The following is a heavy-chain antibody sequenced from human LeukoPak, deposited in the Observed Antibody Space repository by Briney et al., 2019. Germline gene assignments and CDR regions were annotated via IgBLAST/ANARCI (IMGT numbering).Heavy chain of an antibody. CDR2: IYYSGST. V-gene: IGHV4-39*01. J-gene: IGHJ4*02. D-gene: IGHD6-19*01. CDR3: ARLWAVAPALIDY. Sequence: SETLSLTCTVSGGSISSSSYYWSWIRQPPGKGLEWIGSIYYSGSTYYTPSLKSRVTISVDTSKNPFSLKLSSFTAAATAVYYRARLWAVAPALIDYWGQGTMVTVSS. CDR1: GGSISSSSYY.